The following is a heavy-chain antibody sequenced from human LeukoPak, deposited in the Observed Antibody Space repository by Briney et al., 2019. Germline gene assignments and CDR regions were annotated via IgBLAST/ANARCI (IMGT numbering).Heavy chain of an antibody. CDR2: IYYSGST. CDR1: GGSISSYY. J-gene: IGHJ5*02. Sequence: PSETLSLTCTVSGGSISSYYWSWIRQPPGKGLEWIGYIYYSGSTNYNPSLKSRVTISVDTSKNQFSLKLSSVTAADTAVYYCAGQPLTAYNWFDPWGQGTLVTVSS. CDR3: AGQPLTAYNWFDP. V-gene: IGHV4-59*01.